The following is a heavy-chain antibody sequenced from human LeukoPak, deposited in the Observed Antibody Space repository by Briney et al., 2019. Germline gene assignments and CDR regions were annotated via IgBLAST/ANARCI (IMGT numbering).Heavy chain of an antibody. V-gene: IGHV3-74*01. Sequence: GGSLRLSCAASGFTFSNYLMHWVRQAPGKGLVWVSRINSDESNTNSYADSVKGRFTISRDNAKNTLYLQINNLRAEDTAVYFCGRGGNGIDIWGQGTTVIVSS. CDR2: INSDESNT. D-gene: IGHD2-8*01. CDR3: GRGGNGIDI. J-gene: IGHJ3*02. CDR1: GFTFSNYL.